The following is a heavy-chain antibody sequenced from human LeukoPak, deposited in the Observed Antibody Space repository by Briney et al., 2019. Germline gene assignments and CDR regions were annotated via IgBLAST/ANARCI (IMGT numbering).Heavy chain of an antibody. CDR3: AKETSSSFDY. D-gene: IGHD6-6*01. Sequence: GASLRLSCAASGFTFSSYAMNWVSQDPGKGLEWVSGISNSGGSTYYADSVKGRFTISRDNSKNTLYLQMNSLRAEDTAVYYCAKETSSSFDYWGQGTLVTVSS. CDR1: GFTFSSYA. CDR2: ISNSGGST. J-gene: IGHJ4*02. V-gene: IGHV3-23*01.